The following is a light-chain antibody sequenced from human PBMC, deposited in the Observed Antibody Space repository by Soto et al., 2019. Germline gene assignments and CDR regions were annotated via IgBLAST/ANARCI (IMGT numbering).Light chain of an antibody. V-gene: IGKV3-15*01. CDR3: HQYNSWPRGT. CDR1: QSFSSY. CDR2: GAS. Sequence: EIGLTQSPCTLSLSPGERATLSCRASQSFSSYLAWYQQKPGQAPRLLLYGASTRATGIPVRFRGSGSGTEFTLTISSLQSEDSAVYYCHQYNSWPRGTFGPGTKVDIK. J-gene: IGKJ3*01.